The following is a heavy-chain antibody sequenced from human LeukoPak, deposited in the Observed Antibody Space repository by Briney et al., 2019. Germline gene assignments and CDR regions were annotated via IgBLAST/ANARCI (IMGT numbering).Heavy chain of an antibody. CDR3: ARAYSETYGLGYYYMDV. J-gene: IGHJ6*03. D-gene: IGHD1-26*01. V-gene: IGHV3-21*01. CDR2: ISSSSSYI. CDR1: GFTFSSYE. Sequence: GGSLRLSCAASGFTFSSYEMNWVRQAPGKGLEWVSSISSSSSYIYYADSVKGRFTISRDNAKNSLYLQMDSLRAEDTAVYYCARAYSETYGLGYYYMDVWGKGTTVTISS.